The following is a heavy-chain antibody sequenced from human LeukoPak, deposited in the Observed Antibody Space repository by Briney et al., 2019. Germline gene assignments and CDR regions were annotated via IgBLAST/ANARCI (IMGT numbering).Heavy chain of an antibody. CDR1: GASIFGQY. Sequence: SETLSLTCTVSGASIFGQYWSWIRRPPGKGLEWIGYIYCSGSTSCGSTSYNPSLKSRVTISVDKNQLSLRLTSVTAADTAVYYCARDLISEYSRLHSHFDPWGQGTLVTVSS. D-gene: IGHD5-12*01. CDR3: ARDLISEYSRLHSHFDP. J-gene: IGHJ5*02. V-gene: IGHV4-4*08. CDR2: IYCSGSTSCGST.